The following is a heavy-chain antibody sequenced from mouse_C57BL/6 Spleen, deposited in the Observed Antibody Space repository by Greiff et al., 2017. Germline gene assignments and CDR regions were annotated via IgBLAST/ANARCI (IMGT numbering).Heavy chain of an antibody. CDR1: GYAFSSSW. CDR2: IYPGDGDT. V-gene: IGHV1-82*01. CDR3: ARSDYGSSYSHSMDY. Sequence: QVQLKESGPELVKPGASVKISCKASGYAFSSSWMNWVKQRPGKGLEWIGRIYPGDGDTNYNGKFKGKATLTADKSSSTAYMQLSSLTSEDSAFYFCARSDYGSSYSHSMDYWGQGTSVTVSS. D-gene: IGHD1-1*01. J-gene: IGHJ4*01.